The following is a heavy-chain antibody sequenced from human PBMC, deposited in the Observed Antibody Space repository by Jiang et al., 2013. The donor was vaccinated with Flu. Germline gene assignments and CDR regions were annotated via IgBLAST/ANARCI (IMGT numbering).Heavy chain of an antibody. J-gene: IGHJ6*02. CDR1: GGSVQWLL. CDR3: ARESRFYGSGTIYGMDV. Sequence: TCAVYGGSVQWLLLELDPPAPRKGLEWIGEINHSGSTNYNPSLKSRVTISVDTSKNQFSLKLSSVTAADTAVYYCARESRFYGSGTIYGMDVWGQGTTVTVSS. D-gene: IGHD3-10*01. V-gene: IGHV4-34*01. CDR2: INHSGST.